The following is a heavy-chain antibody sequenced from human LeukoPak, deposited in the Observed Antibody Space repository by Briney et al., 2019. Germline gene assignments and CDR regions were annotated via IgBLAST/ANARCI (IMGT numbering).Heavy chain of an antibody. CDR3: AREGSSNGFYYFDF. CDR1: GFAFSDFS. J-gene: IGHJ4*02. CDR2: ISTTDTEKYI. D-gene: IGHD5-18*01. Sequence: GGSLRLSCAASGFAFSDFSMVWVRQAPGKGLEWVSSISTTDTEKYIYYVDSVKGRFTISRDNAKSSLFLHMNSLRAEDTAVYYCAREGSSNGFYYFDFWGQGTLVTVSS. V-gene: IGHV3-21*01.